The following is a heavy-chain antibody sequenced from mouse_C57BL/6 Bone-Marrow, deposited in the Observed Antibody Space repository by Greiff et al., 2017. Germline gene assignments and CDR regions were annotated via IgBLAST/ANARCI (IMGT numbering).Heavy chain of an antibody. J-gene: IGHJ1*01. Sequence: EVQLVESGGGLVKPGGSLKLSCAASGFTFSSYAMSWVRQTPEKRLEWVATISDGGSYTYYPDNVKGRFTISRDNAKNNLYLQMSHLKSEDTAMYYCAIDNYWYFDVWGAGTTVTVSS. CDR2: ISDGGSYT. CDR1: GFTFSSYA. V-gene: IGHV5-4*01. CDR3: AIDNYWYFDV.